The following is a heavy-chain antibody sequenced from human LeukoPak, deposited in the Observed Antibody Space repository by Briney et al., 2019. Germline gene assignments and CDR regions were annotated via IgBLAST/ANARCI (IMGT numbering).Heavy chain of an antibody. CDR1: GFTFSSYE. V-gene: IGHV3-48*03. Sequence: GGSLRLSCAASGFTFSSYEMNWVRQAPGKGLEWVSYISSSGSTIYYADSVKGRFTISRDNAKSSLYLQMNSLRAEDTAVYYCARDIGDYVWGSYHLRFDPWGQGTLVTVSS. CDR3: ARDIGDYVWGSYHLRFDP. D-gene: IGHD3-16*02. CDR2: ISSSGSTI. J-gene: IGHJ5*02.